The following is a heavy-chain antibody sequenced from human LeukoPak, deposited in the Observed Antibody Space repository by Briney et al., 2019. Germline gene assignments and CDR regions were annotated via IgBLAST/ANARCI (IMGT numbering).Heavy chain of an antibody. J-gene: IGHJ4*02. CDR2: ITSSSSTI. CDR3: ARVMYSPERTPEDF. V-gene: IGHV3-48*04. D-gene: IGHD1-26*01. Sequence: GGSLRLSCAASGFTFSSFAMTWVRQAPGKGLEWVSYITSSSSTISYADSVKGRFTISRDNAKNSLYLQMNSLRVEDTVVYYCARVMYSPERTPEDFWGRGTLVTVSS. CDR1: GFTFSSFA.